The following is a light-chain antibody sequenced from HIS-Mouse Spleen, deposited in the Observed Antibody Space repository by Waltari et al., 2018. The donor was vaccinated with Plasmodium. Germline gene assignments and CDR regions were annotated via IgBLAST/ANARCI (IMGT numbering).Light chain of an antibody. J-gene: IGKJ5*01. CDR1: QGISSY. CDR3: QQLNSYPSIP. Sequence: DIQLTQSPSFLSASVGDRVTITCRASQGISSYLAWYQQKPGKAPKLLIYAASTLQSGVPSRFSGSGSVTEFTLTISSLQPEDFATYYCQQLNSYPSIPLGQGTRLEI. CDR2: AAS. V-gene: IGKV1-9*01.